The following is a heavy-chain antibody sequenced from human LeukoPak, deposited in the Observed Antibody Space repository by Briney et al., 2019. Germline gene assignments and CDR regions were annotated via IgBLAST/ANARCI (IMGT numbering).Heavy chain of an antibody. CDR3: AKEDIVVVPAVPPRLDIDY. V-gene: IGHV3-66*01. Sequence: GSLRLSCAASGFTVSSNYMSWVRQAPGKGLEWVSVIYSGGSTYYADSVKGRFTISRDNSKNTLYLQMNSLRAEDTAVYYCAKEDIVVVPAVPPRLDIDYWGQGTLVTVSS. CDR2: IYSGGST. D-gene: IGHD2-2*01. CDR1: GFTVSSNY. J-gene: IGHJ4*02.